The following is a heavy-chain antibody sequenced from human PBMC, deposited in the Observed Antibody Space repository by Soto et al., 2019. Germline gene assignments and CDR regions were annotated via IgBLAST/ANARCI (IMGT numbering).Heavy chain of an antibody. CDR1: GYTFFTYD. D-gene: IGHD5-12*01. CDR3: ESRHGPTTSEDWFDP. J-gene: IGHJ5*02. V-gene: IGHV1-18*01. Sequence: QVHLVQSGVEVKTPGASVKVSCQASGYTFFTYDISWVRQAPGQGLEWMGWISTYSGDTKYAQKFQGRVTMTTDTSTTTAYLELRSLRSEATAVKDCESRHGPTTSEDWFDPWGQGTLVTVSS. CDR2: ISTYSGDT.